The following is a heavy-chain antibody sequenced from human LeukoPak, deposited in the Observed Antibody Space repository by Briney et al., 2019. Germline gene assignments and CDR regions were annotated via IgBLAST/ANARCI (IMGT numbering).Heavy chain of an antibody. CDR2: ISGSGGST. Sequence: GGSLRLSCAASGFSFSRYAMSWVRQAPGKGLEWVSAISGSGGSTYYADSVKGRFTISRDNSKNTLYLQMNSLRAEDTAVYYCAKDLEYYYDSSGCFDYWGQGTLVTVSS. D-gene: IGHD3-22*01. CDR1: GFSFSRYA. J-gene: IGHJ4*02. CDR3: AKDLEYYYDSSGCFDY. V-gene: IGHV3-23*01.